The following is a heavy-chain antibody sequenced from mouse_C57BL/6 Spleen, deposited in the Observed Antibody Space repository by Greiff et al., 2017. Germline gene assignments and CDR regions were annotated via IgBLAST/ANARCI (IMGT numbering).Heavy chain of an antibody. CDR1: GYTFTDYY. V-gene: IGHV14-2*01. CDR2: IDPEDGYT. CDR3: ARGYGSAMDY. J-gene: IGHJ4*01. D-gene: IGHD1-1*01. Sequence: EVQLQQPGAELVMPGASVKLSCTASGYTFTDYYMHWVKQRTEQGLEWIGEIDPEDGYTKYDPKFQGKSTITADTSSITAYLQLSSLTSEDSAVYYCARGYGSAMDYWGQGTSVTVSS.